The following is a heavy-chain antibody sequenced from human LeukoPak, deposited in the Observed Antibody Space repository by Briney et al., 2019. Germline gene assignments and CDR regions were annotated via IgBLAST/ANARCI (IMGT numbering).Heavy chain of an antibody. CDR3: ARETSRKGAHYMDV. CDR2: IYYSGST. D-gene: IGHD1-14*01. J-gene: IGHJ6*03. V-gene: IGHV4-39*07. CDR1: GGSISSSSYY. Sequence: SETLSLTCTVSGGSISSSSYYWGWIRQPPGKGLEWIGSIYYSGSTNYNPSLKSRVTISVDTSKNQFSLKLSSVTAADTAVYYCARETSRKGAHYMDVWGKGTTVTISS.